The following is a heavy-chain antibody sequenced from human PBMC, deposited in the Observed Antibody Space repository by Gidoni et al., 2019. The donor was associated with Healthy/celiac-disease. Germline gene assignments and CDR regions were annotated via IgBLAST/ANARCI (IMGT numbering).Heavy chain of an antibody. Sequence: QVPLVASGGGVVQPGRSLRLSCSASGFPFSTYGRHWVRPAPGKGLEWVAVIWYDGSNKYYADSVKGRFTISRDNSKNTLYLQMNSLRAEDTAVYYCARGSGGSGSYPNWFDPWGQGTLVTVSS. V-gene: IGHV3-33*01. CDR2: IWYDGSNK. CDR3: ARGSGGSGSYPNWFDP. D-gene: IGHD3-10*01. J-gene: IGHJ5*02. CDR1: GFPFSTYG.